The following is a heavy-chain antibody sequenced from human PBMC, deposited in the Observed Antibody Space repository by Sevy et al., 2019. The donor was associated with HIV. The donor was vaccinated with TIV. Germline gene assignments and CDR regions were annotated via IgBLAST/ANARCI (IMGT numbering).Heavy chain of an antibody. CDR2: LNWDSGSV. V-gene: IGHV3-9*01. CDR1: GSTFDDFA. J-gene: IGHJ4*02. Sequence: GGSLSLSCAASGSTFDDFAMHWVRQVPGRGLGWVLGLNWDSGSVAYAASVKGRFTISRDNAKNALFLQMNSLRAEDTALYYCAKDIGATGIAVVANWGQGIQVTVSS. D-gene: IGHD6-19*01. CDR3: AKDIGATGIAVVAN.